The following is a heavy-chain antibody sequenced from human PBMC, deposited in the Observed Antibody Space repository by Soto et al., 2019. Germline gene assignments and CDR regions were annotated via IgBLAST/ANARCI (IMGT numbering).Heavy chain of an antibody. CDR2: INHSGIT. V-gene: IGHV4-34*10. CDR3: ARRSVRGVTYGMDV. J-gene: IGHJ6*02. Sequence: SETLFLTCAVYGGSFRGYFWSWIRQPPGKGLEWIGEINHSGITSYSPSLGSRVTTSVDTPKNQFSLRLRSVTAADTAIYYCARRSVRGVTYGMDVWGQGTTVTVSS. CDR1: GGSFRGYF. D-gene: IGHD3-10*01.